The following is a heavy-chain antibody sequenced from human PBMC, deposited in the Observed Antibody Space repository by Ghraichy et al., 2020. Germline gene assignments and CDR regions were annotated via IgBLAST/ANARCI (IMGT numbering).Heavy chain of an antibody. D-gene: IGHD5-12*01. V-gene: IGHV4-34*01. CDR3: ARATIRDGMAV. J-gene: IGHJ6*02. CDR2: IDHSGST. Sequence: SETLSLTCAVYGGSFSGYSWTWIRQPPGKGLECIGEIDHSGSTNHNPSLRSRVTISIDTSKNQFSLKLSYVTAADTAVYYCARATIRDGMAVWGQGTTVTVS. CDR1: GGSFSGYS.